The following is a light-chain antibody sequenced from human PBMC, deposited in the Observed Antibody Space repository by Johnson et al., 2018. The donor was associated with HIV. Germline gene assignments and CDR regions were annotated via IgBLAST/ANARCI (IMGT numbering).Light chain of an antibody. V-gene: IGLV1-51*02. J-gene: IGLJ1*01. Sequence: HSVLTQPPSVSAAPGHKINISCSGSTSNIGNNYVSWYKQLPGTAPKLLIYETNKRPSGIPDRFSGSKSGTSATLGITGLQTGDEADYYCGTWDSSLSAYVFGTGTKVTVL. CDR2: ETN. CDR3: GTWDSSLSAYV. CDR1: TSNIGNNY.